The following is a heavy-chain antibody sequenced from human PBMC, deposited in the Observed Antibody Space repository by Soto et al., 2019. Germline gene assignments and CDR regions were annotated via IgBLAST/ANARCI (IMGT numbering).Heavy chain of an antibody. CDR3: AKNLPRTGRFDY. J-gene: IGHJ4*02. Sequence: SETLSLTCTLSGASITSTTYFWAWIRKPPGKGLEWFGSIYYSGKTHYNPSVKSRVTISVERSKNQFSLQMSSVTAADTAVYYCAKNLPRTGRFDYWGQGSLVTVSS. CDR2: IYYSGKT. CDR1: GASITSTTYF. V-gene: IGHV4-39*01.